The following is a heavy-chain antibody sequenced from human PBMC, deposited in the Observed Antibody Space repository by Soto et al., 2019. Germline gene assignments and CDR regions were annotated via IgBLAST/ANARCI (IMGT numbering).Heavy chain of an antibody. D-gene: IGHD3-22*01. CDR2: IYFTGTT. CDR1: NGSISNGDYY. CDR3: ARLYWSYYASSGYLDQ. V-gene: IGHV4-30-4*01. Sequence: SETLSLTCTFSNGSISNGDYYWIWVRQSPGKGLESIGYIYFTGTTYYNPSLQSRLSISVDRSKNQMSLRLTSVTAADTAVYYCARLYWSYYASSGYLDQWGHGTLVTVSS. J-gene: IGHJ4*01.